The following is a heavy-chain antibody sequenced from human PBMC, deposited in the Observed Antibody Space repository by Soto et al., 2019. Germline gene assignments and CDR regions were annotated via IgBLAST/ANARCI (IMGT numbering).Heavy chain of an antibody. D-gene: IGHD3-10*01. J-gene: IGHJ6*02. CDR1: GFTFSSYA. CDR2: ISYDGSNK. V-gene: IGHV3-30-3*01. Sequence: QVQLVESGGGVVQPGRSLRLSCAASGFTFSSYAMHWVRQAPGKGLEWVAVISYDGSNKYYADSVKGRFTISRDNSKNTLYLQMNSLRAEDTAVYYCARDKSSTRGILWYYGMDVWGQGTTDTVSS. CDR3: ARDKSSTRGILWYYGMDV.